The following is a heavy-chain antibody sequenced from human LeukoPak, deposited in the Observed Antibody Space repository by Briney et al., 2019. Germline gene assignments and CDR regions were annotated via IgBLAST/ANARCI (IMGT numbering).Heavy chain of an antibody. CDR1: GFIFSNYA. CDR3: ARDGGTRLKYSYGYGDY. CDR2: ISSSGDTI. J-gene: IGHJ4*02. Sequence: GGSLRLSCATSGFIFSNYAVNWVRQAPGKGLEWVSYISSSGDTIHYADSVKGRFTISRDNAKNSLYLQMNSLRAEDTAVYYCARDGGTRLKYSYGYGDYWGQGTLVTVSS. V-gene: IGHV3-48*03. D-gene: IGHD5-18*01.